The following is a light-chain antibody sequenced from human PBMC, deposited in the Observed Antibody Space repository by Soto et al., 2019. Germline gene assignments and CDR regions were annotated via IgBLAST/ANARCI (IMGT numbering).Light chain of an antibody. J-gene: IGKJ1*01. CDR2: DVS. CDR3: QQYNSYSPT. Sequence: DIQMTQSPSTLSASVGDRVTITCRASQSISNWLAWYQQKPGKAPTLLIYDVSRLESGVPSRFSGSGSGTEFTLTISSLHPDDFATYYCQQYNSYSPTFGQGTKVDIK. V-gene: IGKV1-5*01. CDR1: QSISNW.